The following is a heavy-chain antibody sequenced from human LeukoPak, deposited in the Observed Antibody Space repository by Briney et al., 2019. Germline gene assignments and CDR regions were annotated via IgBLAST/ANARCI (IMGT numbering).Heavy chain of an antibody. CDR1: GFTFSSYA. Sequence: PGRSLRLSCAASGFTFSSYAMHWVRQAPGKGLEGVAVISYDGSNKYYADSVKGRFTISRDNSKNTLYLQMNSLRAEDTAVYFCAKRGVAIRVILVGFHKEAYYFDSWGQGALVTVSS. V-gene: IGHV3-30*07. J-gene: IGHJ4*02. D-gene: IGHD3-22*01. CDR3: AKRGVAIRVILVGFHKEAYYFDS. CDR2: ISYDGSNK.